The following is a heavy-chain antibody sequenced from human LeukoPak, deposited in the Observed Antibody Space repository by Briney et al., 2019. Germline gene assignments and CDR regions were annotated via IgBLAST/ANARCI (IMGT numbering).Heavy chain of an antibody. CDR3: ANNWQLDY. CDR1: GFSFSTYA. Sequence: GGSLRLSCAASGFSFSTYAMCWVRQAPGKGLEYVSVINNNGGSTHYTNSVKGRFTISRDNSKNTLYLQMDSLRVEDTAVYYCANNWQLDYWGQGTLVTVSS. V-gene: IGHV3-64*01. CDR2: INNNGGST. J-gene: IGHJ4*02. D-gene: IGHD1-1*01.